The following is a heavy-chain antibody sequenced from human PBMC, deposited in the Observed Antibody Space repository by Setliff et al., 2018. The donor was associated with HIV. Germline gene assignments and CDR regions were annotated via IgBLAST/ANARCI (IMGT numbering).Heavy chain of an antibody. V-gene: IGHV4-30-4*08. Sequence: SETLSLTCTVSGGSISSGDYYWSWIRQPPGKGLEWIGNIYYSGSTYYNPSLKSRVTISVDTSKNQFSLKLSSVTAADTAVYYCARGRFHRLHRPYSGSGSLGIQYFDYWGQGTLVTVSS. CDR2: IYYSGST. CDR1: GGSISSGDYY. D-gene: IGHD3-10*01. J-gene: IGHJ4*02. CDR3: ARGRFHRLHRPYSGSGSLGIQYFDY.